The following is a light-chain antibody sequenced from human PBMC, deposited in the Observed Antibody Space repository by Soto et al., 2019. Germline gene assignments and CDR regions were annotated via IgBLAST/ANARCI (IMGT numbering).Light chain of an antibody. J-gene: IGLJ1*01. CDR3: SSYAGSNSYV. Sequence: QSALTQPPSASGSPGQSVTISCTGTSSDVGGYNYVSWYQQHPGKAPKLMIYEVSKRPSGVPDRFSGSKSGNTASLTVSGLQAADEADYYCSSYAGSNSYVFGTGTKLTAL. CDR1: SSDVGGYNY. V-gene: IGLV2-8*01. CDR2: EVS.